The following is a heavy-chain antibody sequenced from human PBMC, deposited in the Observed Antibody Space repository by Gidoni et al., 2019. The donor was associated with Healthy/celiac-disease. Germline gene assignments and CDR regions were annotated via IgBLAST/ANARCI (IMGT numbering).Heavy chain of an antibody. V-gene: IGHV4-31*02. J-gene: IGHJ4*02. D-gene: IGHD2-2*01. Sequence: SGSSISSGGYYWSWIRQHPGKGLEWIGYIYYSGSTYYNPSLKSRVTISVDTSKNQFSLKLSSVTAADTAVYYCARIGQSTLFDYWGQGTLVTVSS. CDR2: IYYSGST. CDR3: ARIGQSTLFDY. CDR1: GSSISSGGYY.